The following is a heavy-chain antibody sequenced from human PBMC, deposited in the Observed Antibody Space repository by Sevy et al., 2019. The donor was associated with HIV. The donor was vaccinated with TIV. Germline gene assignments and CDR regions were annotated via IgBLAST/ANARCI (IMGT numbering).Heavy chain of an antibody. CDR2: IRDGGGTT. J-gene: IGHJ3*02. Sequence: GGSLRLSCAASGFTFRNYVMNWVRQPPGKGLEWVSEIRDGGGTTYYADSGKGRFTISRDDSKSTLYLQMNSLRVEDTAVYFCAKRVAGALAALDIWGQGTMVTVSS. V-gene: IGHV3-23*01. CDR1: GFTFRNYV. CDR3: AKRVAGALAALDI. D-gene: IGHD3-10*01.